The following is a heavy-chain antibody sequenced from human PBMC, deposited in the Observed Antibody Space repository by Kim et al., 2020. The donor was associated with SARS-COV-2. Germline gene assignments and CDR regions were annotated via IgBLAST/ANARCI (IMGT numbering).Heavy chain of an antibody. CDR3: ARPRLQLGFDY. D-gene: IGHD2-2*01. J-gene: IGHJ4*02. CDR2: T. V-gene: IGHV5-51*01. Sequence: TRSSPSFQGQGTISADKSISTAYLQWSSLKASDTAMYYCARPRLQLGFDYWGQGTLVTVSS.